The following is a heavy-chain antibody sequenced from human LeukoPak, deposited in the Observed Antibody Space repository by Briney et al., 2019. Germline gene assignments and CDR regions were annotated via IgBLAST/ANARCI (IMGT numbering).Heavy chain of an antibody. CDR3: ASGYSYGYVWY. V-gene: IGHV4-39*01. Sequence: SETLSLTCTVSGGSTSSSSYYWGWIRQPPGKGLEWIGSIYYSGSTYYNPSLKSRVTISVDTSKNQFSLKLSSVTAADTAVYYCASGYSYGYVWYWGQGTLVTVSS. CDR1: GGSTSSSSYY. CDR2: IYYSGST. J-gene: IGHJ4*02. D-gene: IGHD5-18*01.